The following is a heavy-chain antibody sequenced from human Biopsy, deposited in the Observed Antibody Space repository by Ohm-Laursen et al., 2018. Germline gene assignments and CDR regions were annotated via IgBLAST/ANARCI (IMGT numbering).Heavy chain of an antibody. J-gene: IGHJ6*01. V-gene: IGHV1-69*04. Sequence: ASVKVSCRASGGTFNNYGITWVRQAPGQGLEWVGRIISMVGTPKYAQKFQGRATITVDKSTSTAYLDLSSLKSEDTAVYYCARDKTVLNYYFASDVWGQGTTVTVSS. CDR3: ARDKTVLNYYFASDV. D-gene: IGHD2/OR15-2a*01. CDR1: GGTFNNYG. CDR2: IISMVGTP.